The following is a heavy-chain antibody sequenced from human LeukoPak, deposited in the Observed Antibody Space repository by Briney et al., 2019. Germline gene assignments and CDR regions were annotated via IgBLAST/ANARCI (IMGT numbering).Heavy chain of an antibody. J-gene: IGHJ4*02. CDR1: GGSISSGSYY. Sequence: PSETLSLTCTVSGGSISSGSYYWSWIRQPAGKGLEWIGRIYTSGSTNYNPSLKSRVTISVDMSKNQFSLKLSSVTAADTAVYFCATNVLVGARAYWGQGTLVTVSS. CDR2: IYTSGST. CDR3: ATNVLVGARAY. V-gene: IGHV4-61*02. D-gene: IGHD1-26*01.